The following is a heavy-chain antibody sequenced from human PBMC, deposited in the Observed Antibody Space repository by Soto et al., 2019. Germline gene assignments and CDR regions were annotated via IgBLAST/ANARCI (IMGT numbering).Heavy chain of an antibody. J-gene: IGHJ5*02. Sequence: PSETLSLTCTVSGGSISSSSYYWGWIRQPPGKGLEWIGSIYYSGSTYYNPSLKSRVTISVDTSKNQFSLKLSSVTAEDTAVYYCAKDGSPYNWSQIDWFDPWGRGTLVTVSS. CDR1: GGSISSSSYY. CDR3: AKDGSPYNWSQIDWFDP. D-gene: IGHD1-20*01. CDR2: IYYSGST. V-gene: IGHV4-39*07.